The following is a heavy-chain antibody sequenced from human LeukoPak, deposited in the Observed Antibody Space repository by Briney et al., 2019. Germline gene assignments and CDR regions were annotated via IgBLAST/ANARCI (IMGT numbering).Heavy chain of an antibody. J-gene: IGHJ4*02. CDR2: IIPIFGTA. V-gene: IGHV1-69*05. Sequence: GASVKVSCKASGGTFSSYAISWVRQAPGQGLEWMGGIIPIFGTANYAQKFQGRVTITTDESTSTAYMELSSLRSEDTAVYYCAVYFGCSSTSCSEAEWGQGTLVTVSS. CDR1: GGTFSSYA. CDR3: AVYFGCSSTSCSEAE. D-gene: IGHD2-2*01.